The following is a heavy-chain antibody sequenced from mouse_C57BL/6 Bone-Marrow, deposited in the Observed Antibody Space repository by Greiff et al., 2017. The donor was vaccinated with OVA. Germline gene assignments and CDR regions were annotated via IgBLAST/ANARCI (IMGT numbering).Heavy chain of an antibody. D-gene: IGHD2-3*01. V-gene: IGHV1-81*01. Sequence: QVQLQQSGAELARPGASVKLSCKASGYTFTSYGISWVKQRTGQGLEWIGEIYPRSGNTYYNEKFKGKATLTADKSSSTAYMELRSLTSEDSAVYFCARRPWLLRGVYFDYWGQGTTLTVSS. CDR3: ARRPWLLRGVYFDY. CDR2: IYPRSGNT. CDR1: GYTFTSYG. J-gene: IGHJ2*01.